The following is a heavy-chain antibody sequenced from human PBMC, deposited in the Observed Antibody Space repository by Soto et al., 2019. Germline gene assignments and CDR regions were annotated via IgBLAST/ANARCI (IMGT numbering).Heavy chain of an antibody. V-gene: IGHV4-4*07. D-gene: IGHD3-3*01. Sequence: SETLSLTCTVSGGSLTNYYWSWIRQPAGKGLEWIGRVSTSGNVVSKASLRSRLTMSVDTSKNQFSLRLTSVTAADTAVYYCARDNNDFWSLYPLAFDYWGQGALVTVSS. J-gene: IGHJ4*02. CDR3: ARDNNDFWSLYPLAFDY. CDR2: VSTSGNV. CDR1: GGSLTNYY.